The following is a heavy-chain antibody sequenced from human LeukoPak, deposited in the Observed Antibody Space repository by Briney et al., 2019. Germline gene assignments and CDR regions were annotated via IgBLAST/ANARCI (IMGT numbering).Heavy chain of an antibody. J-gene: IGHJ4*02. CDR2: ISYDGSNK. Sequence: QAGGSLRLSCAASGFTFSSYAMHWVRQAPGKGLEWVAVISYDGSNKYYADSVKGRFTISRDNSKNTLYLQMNSLRAEDTAVYYCAKDQPGATSLGRYFDYWGQGTLVTVSS. CDR1: GFTFSSYA. V-gene: IGHV3-30*04. CDR3: AKDQPGATSLGRYFDY. D-gene: IGHD1-26*01.